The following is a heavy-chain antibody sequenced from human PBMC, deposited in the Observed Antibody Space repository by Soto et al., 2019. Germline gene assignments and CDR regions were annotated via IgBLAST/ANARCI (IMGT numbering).Heavy chain of an antibody. D-gene: IGHD5-12*01. J-gene: IGHJ4*02. V-gene: IGHV3-23*01. Sequence: PGGSLRLSCAASGFTFSSYAMSWVRQAPGKGLERVSAISGSGGSTYYADSVKGRFTISRDNSKNTLYLQMNSLRAEDTAVYYCAKDLGRDSGYDIAQEIEYWGQGTLVTVSS. CDR1: GFTFSSYA. CDR3: AKDLGRDSGYDIAQEIEY. CDR2: ISGSGGST.